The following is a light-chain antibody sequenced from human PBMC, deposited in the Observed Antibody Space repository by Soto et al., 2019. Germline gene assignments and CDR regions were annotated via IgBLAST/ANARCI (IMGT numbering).Light chain of an antibody. Sequence: DIMLTQSPLSLPVTPGEPASISCRSSQSVSVYLAWFQQKPGQPPRLLIYDASKRATGIPPRFSGSGSTTDFTLTISSLEPEDFAVYYCHQRSNGPPWTFGQGTKVDI. J-gene: IGKJ1*01. CDR1: QSVSVY. CDR3: HQRSNGPPWT. CDR2: DAS. V-gene: IGKV3-11*01.